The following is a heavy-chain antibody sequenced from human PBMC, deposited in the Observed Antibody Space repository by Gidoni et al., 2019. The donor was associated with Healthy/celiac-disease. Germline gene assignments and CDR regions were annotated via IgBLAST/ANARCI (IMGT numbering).Heavy chain of an antibody. Sequence: QVQLQESGPGLVKPSETLSLTCTVSGGSISSYYWSWIWQPAGKGLEWIGRIYTSGSTNYNPSLKSRVTMSVDTSKNQFSLKLSSVTAADTAVYYCARDSCSSTSCYIGWYFDLWGRGTLVTVSS. D-gene: IGHD2-2*02. CDR3: ARDSCSSTSCYIGWYFDL. J-gene: IGHJ2*01. CDR1: GGSISSYY. V-gene: IGHV4-4*07. CDR2: IYTSGST.